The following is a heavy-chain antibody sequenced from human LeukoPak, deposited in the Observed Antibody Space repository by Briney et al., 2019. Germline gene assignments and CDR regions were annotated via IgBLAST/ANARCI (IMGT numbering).Heavy chain of an antibody. CDR1: GFIFSNYG. CDR3: ARIQRYCSGGSCYSDYGMDV. V-gene: IGHV3-33*01. D-gene: IGHD2-15*01. CDR2: FWSDGRQK. Sequence: PGGSLRLSCAASGFIFSNYGFHWVRQAPGKGLEWVAVFWSDGRQKYYVDSVKGRFTVSRDTSKKTVYLQMNSLRAEDTAVYYCARIQRYCSGGSCYSDYGMDVWGQGTTVTVSS. J-gene: IGHJ6*02.